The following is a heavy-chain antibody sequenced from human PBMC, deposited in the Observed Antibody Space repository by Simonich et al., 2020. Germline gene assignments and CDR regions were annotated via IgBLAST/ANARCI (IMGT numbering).Heavy chain of an antibody. Sequence: QVQLVESGGGVVQPGRSLRLSCAAAGFTFSSYGMHWVRQAPGKGLEWVAVKWYDGSKKYYADSVKGRFTISRDNSKNTLYLQMNSLRAEDTAVYYCARETGYFDYWGQGTLVTVSS. CDR1: GFTFSSYG. J-gene: IGHJ4*02. D-gene: IGHD1-1*01. CDR2: KWYDGSKK. CDR3: ARETGYFDY. V-gene: IGHV3-33*01.